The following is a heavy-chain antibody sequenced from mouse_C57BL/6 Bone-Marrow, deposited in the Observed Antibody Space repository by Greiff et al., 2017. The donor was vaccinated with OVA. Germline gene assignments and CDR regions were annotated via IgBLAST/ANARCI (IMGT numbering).Heavy chain of an antibody. CDR1: GYTFTSYW. CDR3: AGSHYAMDY. D-gene: IGHD1-1*02. Sequence: QVQLQQPGAELVKPGASVKLSCKASGYTFTSYWMQWVKQRPGQGLEWIGEIDPSDSYTNYNQKFKGKATLTVDTSSSTAYMQLSSLTSEDSAVDYCAGSHYAMDYWGQGTSVTVSS. CDR2: IDPSDSYT. V-gene: IGHV1-50*01. J-gene: IGHJ4*01.